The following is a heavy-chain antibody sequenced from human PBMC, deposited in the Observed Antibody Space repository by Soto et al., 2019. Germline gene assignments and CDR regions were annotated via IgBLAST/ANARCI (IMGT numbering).Heavy chain of an antibody. CDR3: ARGYDSSGYFFY. J-gene: IGHJ4*02. D-gene: IGHD3-22*01. CDR2: IIPIFGTA. Sequence: SVKVSCKASGGTFSSYAISWVRQAPGQGLEWMGGIIPIFGTANYAQKFQGRVTITADESTSTAYMELSSLRSEDTAVYYCARGYDSSGYFFYWGQGALVTVSS. V-gene: IGHV1-69*13. CDR1: GGTFSSYA.